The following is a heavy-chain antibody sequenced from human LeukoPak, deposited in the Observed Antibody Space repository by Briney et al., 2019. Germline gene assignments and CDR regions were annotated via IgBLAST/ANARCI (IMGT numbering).Heavy chain of an antibody. V-gene: IGHV1-69*06. D-gene: IGHD5-18*01. CDR2: IIPIFGTA. J-gene: IGHJ6*03. Sequence: GASVKVSCKASGGTFSSYAISGVRQAPGQGLEWMGGIIPIFGTANYAQKFQGRVTLTADKSTSTAYIELSSLRSEDTAVYYCASRGPVQLWLSSYYYYYMDVWGKGTTVTVSS. CDR3: ASRGPVQLWLSSYYYYYMDV. CDR1: GGTFSSYA.